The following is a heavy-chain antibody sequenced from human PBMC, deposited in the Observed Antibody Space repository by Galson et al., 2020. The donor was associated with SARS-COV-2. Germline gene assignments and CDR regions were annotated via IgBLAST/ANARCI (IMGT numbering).Heavy chain of an antibody. Sequence: GGSLRLSCAASGFTFSSYAMHWVRQATGKGLEWVAVISYDGSNKYYADSVKGRFTISRDNSKNTLYLQMNSLRAEDTAVYYCARDAADTYYYDSSGDHYYYYMDVWGKGTTVTVSS. V-gene: IGHV3-30-3*01. CDR1: GFTFSSYA. CDR2: ISYDGSNK. J-gene: IGHJ6*03. D-gene: IGHD3-22*01. CDR3: ARDAADTYYYDSSGDHYYYYMDV.